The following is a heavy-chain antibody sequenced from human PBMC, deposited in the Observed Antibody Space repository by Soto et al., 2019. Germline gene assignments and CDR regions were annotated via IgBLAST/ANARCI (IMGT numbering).Heavy chain of an antibody. J-gene: IGHJ4*02. CDR1: GYTFTSYG. V-gene: IGHV1-18*01. CDR2: INVYNGNT. Sequence: QVQLVQSGAEVKKPGASVKVSCKASGYTFTSYGISWVRQAPGQGLEWMGWINVYNGNTNDAQKLQGRVTMTTDTAPSRAYLDPRSVRSDDTAVYFCARDTSGGDYDYWAQGTPVTVSS. D-gene: IGHD4-17*01. CDR3: ARDTSGGDYDY.